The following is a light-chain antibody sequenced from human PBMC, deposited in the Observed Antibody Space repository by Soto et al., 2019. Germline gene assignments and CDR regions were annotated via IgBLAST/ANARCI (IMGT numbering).Light chain of an antibody. V-gene: IGKV3-20*01. J-gene: IGKJ2*01. CDR2: DAS. Sequence: EIVLTQSPGTLSLSPGEGATLSRRASQGIYTKLAWYQKKSGQAPRLLIYDASTRAYGIPDRFSGSGSGTDFSLTISRLEPEDFAVYYCQQYAGSLYTFAQGTKVDIK. CDR3: QQYAGSLYT. CDR1: QGIYTK.